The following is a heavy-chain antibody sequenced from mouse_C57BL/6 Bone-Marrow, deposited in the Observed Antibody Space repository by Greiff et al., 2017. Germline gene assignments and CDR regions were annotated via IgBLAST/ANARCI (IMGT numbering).Heavy chain of an antibody. J-gene: IGHJ1*03. Sequence: VQLKASGAELVRPGASVKLSCTASGFNIKDDYMHWVKQRPEQGLEWIGWIDPENGDTEYASKFQGKATITADTSSNTAYLQLSSLTSEDTAVYDCTKYYGSNWYFDVWGTGTTVTVSS. CDR3: TKYYGSNWYFDV. V-gene: IGHV14-4*01. CDR1: GFNIKDDY. D-gene: IGHD1-1*01. CDR2: IDPENGDT.